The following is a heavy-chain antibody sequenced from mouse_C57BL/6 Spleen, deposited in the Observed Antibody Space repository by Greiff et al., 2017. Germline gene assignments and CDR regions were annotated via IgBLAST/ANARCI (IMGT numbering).Heavy chain of an antibody. V-gene: IGHV1-47*01. CDR1: GYTFTTYP. Sequence: VMLVESGAELVKPGASVKMSCKASGYTFTTYPIEWMKQNHGKSLEWIGNFHPYNDDTKYNEKFKGKATLTVEKSSSTVYLELSRLTSDDSAVYYCARSPYYYGSSYWYFDVWGTGTTVTVSS. CDR3: ARSPYYYGSSYWYFDV. D-gene: IGHD1-1*01. J-gene: IGHJ1*03. CDR2: FHPYNDDT.